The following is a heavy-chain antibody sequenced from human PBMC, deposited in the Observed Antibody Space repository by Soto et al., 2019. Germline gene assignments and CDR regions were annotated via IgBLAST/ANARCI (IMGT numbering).Heavy chain of an antibody. Sequence: QVQLVESGGGVVQPGRSLRLSCAASGFTFSSYAMHWVRQAPGKGLEWVAVISYDGSNKYYADSVKGRFTISRDNSKNTLYLQMNSLRAEDTAVYYCARENFVAVAGPPEGDYGMDVCGLVTTVTVSS. D-gene: IGHD6-19*01. CDR1: GFTFSSYA. CDR3: ARENFVAVAGPPEGDYGMDV. CDR2: ISYDGSNK. V-gene: IGHV3-30-3*01. J-gene: IGHJ6*02.